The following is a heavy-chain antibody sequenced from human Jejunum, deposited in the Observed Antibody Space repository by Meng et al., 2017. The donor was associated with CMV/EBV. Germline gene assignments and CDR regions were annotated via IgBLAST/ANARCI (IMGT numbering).Heavy chain of an antibody. J-gene: IGHJ4*02. CDR3: ARGNGSGSYYPPAHLDY. CDR2: IYKMGNT. D-gene: IGHD3-10*01. Sequence: TSGNYYWSWIRQHPGKGLEWIGYIYKMGNTNYSPSLRSRATISVDTSNNQFSLKLNSVTSADTAVYYCARGNGSGSYYPPAHLDYWGLGTLVTVSS. V-gene: IGHV4-61*01. CDR1: TSGNYY.